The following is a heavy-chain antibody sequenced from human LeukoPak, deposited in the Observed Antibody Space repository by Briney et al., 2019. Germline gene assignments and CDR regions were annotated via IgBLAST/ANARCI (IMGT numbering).Heavy chain of an antibody. D-gene: IGHD3-22*01. CDR2: IPYDGSNK. Sequence: GRSLRLSCAASGFTFSSYAMHWVRQAPGKGLEWVAVIPYDGSNKYYADSVKGRFTISRDNSKNTLYLQMNSLRAEDTAVYYCARDASITMIVVVSSDAFDIWGQGTMVTVSS. CDR3: ARDASITMIVVVSSDAFDI. CDR1: GFTFSSYA. J-gene: IGHJ3*02. V-gene: IGHV3-30-3*01.